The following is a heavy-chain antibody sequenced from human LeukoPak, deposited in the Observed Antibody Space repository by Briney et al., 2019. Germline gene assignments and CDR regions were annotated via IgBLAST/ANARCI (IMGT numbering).Heavy chain of an antibody. CDR2: ISASGGTT. Sequence: GGSLRLSCAASGFTFSSYAMSWVRQAPGKGLEWVSAISASGGTTYYADSVKARFTISRDNSKNTLYLQMNSLRAEDTALYYCAKDFYGDWYYFDYWGQGTLVTVSS. CDR1: GFTFSSYA. CDR3: AKDFYGDWYYFDY. J-gene: IGHJ4*02. D-gene: IGHD4-17*01. V-gene: IGHV3-23*01.